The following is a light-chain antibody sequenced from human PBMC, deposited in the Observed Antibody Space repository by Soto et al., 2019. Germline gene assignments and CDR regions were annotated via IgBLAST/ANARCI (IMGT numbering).Light chain of an antibody. CDR2: GAS. CDR1: QNVKYSY. CDR3: QQYGSSPWT. V-gene: IGKV3-20*01. J-gene: IGKJ1*01. Sequence: EIVLTQSPGTLSLSPGERVTLSCRASQNVKYSYLAWYQQRPGQAPRLLMYGASNRATAIPDRFSGSGSGTDFTLTVSRLEPEDFAVYYCQQYGSSPWTFGQGTKVEIK.